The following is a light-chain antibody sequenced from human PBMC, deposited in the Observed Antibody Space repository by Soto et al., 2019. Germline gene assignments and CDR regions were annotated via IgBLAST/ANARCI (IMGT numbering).Light chain of an antibody. J-gene: IGKJ2*01. Sequence: DIQMTQSPSSLSASVGDRVTITCQASQDIGHYLNWYQQKAGKAPKLLIYDVSNLETGVPSRFSGGGSGTSFPFTISSLQPDDVATYFCQQYERFYTFGQGTKLEI. CDR1: QDIGHY. CDR3: QQYERFYT. V-gene: IGKV1-33*01. CDR2: DVS.